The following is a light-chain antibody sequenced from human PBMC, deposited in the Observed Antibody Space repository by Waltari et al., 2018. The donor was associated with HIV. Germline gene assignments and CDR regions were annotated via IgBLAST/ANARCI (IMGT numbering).Light chain of an antibody. CDR3: QSADTSGSVV. Sequence: SYELTQPPSVSVSPGQTARITCSGDALPITNPHWYQQKPGQAPVLVIFEDTERPSGIPERFSGSTSGTTVTLIISGVQAEDEADYFCQSADTSGSVVFGGGTRVTVL. CDR1: ALPITN. J-gene: IGLJ1*01. CDR2: EDT. V-gene: IGLV3-25*03.